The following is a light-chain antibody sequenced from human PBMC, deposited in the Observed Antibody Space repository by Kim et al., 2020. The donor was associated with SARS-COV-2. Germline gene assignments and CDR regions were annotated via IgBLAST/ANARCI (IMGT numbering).Light chain of an antibody. CDR2: STN. Sequence: QTVVTQEPSFSVSPGGTVTLTCGLSSGSVSTSYYPSWYQQIPGQAPRTLIYSTNTRSSGVPDRFSGSILGNKAALTITGAHADDESDYYCVLYMGSGSWVFGGGTKLTVL. V-gene: IGLV8-61*01. CDR3: VLYMGSGSWV. J-gene: IGLJ3*02. CDR1: SGSVSTSYY.